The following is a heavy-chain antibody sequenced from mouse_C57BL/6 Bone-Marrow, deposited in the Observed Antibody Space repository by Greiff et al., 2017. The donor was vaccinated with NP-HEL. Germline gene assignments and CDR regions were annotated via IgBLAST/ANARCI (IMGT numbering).Heavy chain of an antibody. D-gene: IGHD1-1*01. CDR2: IYPRSGNT. Sequence: VQLQQSGAELARPGASVKLSCKASGYTFTSYGISWVKQRTGQGLEWIGEIYPRSGNTYYNEQFKGKATLTADKSSSTAYMELRSLTSEDSAVYFCARAPYYGGYFDVWGTGTTVTVSS. V-gene: IGHV1-81*01. J-gene: IGHJ1*03. CDR1: GYTFTSYG. CDR3: ARAPYYGGYFDV.